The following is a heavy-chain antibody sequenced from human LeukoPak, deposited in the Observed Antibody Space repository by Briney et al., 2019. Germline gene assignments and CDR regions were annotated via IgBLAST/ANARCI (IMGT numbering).Heavy chain of an antibody. D-gene: IGHD6-13*01. CDR2: ISWNSGSI. Sequence: GGSLRLSCAASGFTFDDYAMHWVRHAPGKGLEWVSGISWNSGSIVYAGSVKGRFTISRDNAKNSLYLQMNSLRAEDMALYYCAKDLSSSNWYFGPAFDYWGQGTLVTVSS. V-gene: IGHV3-9*03. CDR3: AKDLSSSNWYFGPAFDY. CDR1: GFTFDDYA. J-gene: IGHJ4*02.